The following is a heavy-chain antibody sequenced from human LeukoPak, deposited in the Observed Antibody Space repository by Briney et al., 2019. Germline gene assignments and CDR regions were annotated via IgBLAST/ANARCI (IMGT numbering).Heavy chain of an antibody. CDR3: ARRCSGSSCYYGDY. V-gene: IGHV3-33*01. CDR1: GFTFSRYA. D-gene: IGHD2-2*01. CDR2: IWYDGSHK. Sequence: GGCLRLSCAASGFTFSRYAMHWVRQAPGKGLEWVAVIWYDGSHKSYAESVKGRFTISRDNSNNTLYLQMNSLRADDTAVYYCARRCSGSSCYYGDYWGQGTLVTVSS. J-gene: IGHJ4*02.